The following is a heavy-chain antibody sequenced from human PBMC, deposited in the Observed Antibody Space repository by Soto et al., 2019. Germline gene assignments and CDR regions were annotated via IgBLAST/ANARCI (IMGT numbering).Heavy chain of an antibody. CDR1: GFTFSSYG. CDR2: IWYDGSNK. CDR3: ARDPRPQYYFDY. V-gene: IGHV3-33*01. Sequence: PGGSLRLSCAASGFTFSSYGMHWVRQAPGKGLEWVAVIWYDGSNKYYADSVKGRFTISRDNSKNTLYLKMNSLRAEDTAVYYCARDPRPQYYFDYWGQGTLVTVSS. J-gene: IGHJ4*02.